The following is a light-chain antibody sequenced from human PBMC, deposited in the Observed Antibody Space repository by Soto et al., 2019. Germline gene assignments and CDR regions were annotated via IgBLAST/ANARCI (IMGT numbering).Light chain of an antibody. CDR2: DAS. V-gene: IGKV3-11*01. Sequence: EIVLTQSPATLSLSPGERATLSCRASQSVSSYLAWYQQKPGQAPRLLIYDASNRATGIPARFSGSGSGTDFTLTISRLEPEDFAVYYCQQRSNWPRTLGPGTKVDIK. J-gene: IGKJ1*01. CDR3: QQRSNWPRT. CDR1: QSVSSY.